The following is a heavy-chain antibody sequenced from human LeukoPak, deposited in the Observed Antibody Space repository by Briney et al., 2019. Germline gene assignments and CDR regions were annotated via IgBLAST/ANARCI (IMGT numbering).Heavy chain of an antibody. Sequence: ASVKVSCKASGYTFTHHGISWVRQAPGQGLEWMGWTSCYNGDTNYAQKLQGRVTMSTDTSTSTAYMELTGLRSDDTAVYYCVRDPTNTSGRYAYFDYWGQGTLVTVSS. V-gene: IGHV1-18*01. CDR3: VRDPTNTSGRYAYFDY. D-gene: IGHD6-19*01. J-gene: IGHJ4*02. CDR1: GYTFTHHG. CDR2: TSCYNGDT.